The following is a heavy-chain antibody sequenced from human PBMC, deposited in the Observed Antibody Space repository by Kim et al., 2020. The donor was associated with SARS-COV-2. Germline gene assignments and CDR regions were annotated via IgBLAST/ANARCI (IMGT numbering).Heavy chain of an antibody. J-gene: IGHJ3*02. V-gene: IGHV3-23*01. D-gene: IGHD3-22*01. CDR1: GFNFSSYA. CDR3: AKDSYYYDSSGYRAAFDI. CDR2: ISGSGGST. Sequence: GGSLRLSCAASGFNFSSYAMSWVRQAPGKGLEWVSAISGSGGSTYYADSVKGRFTISRDNSKNTLYLQMNSLRAEDTAVYYCAKDSYYYDSSGYRAAFDIWGQGTMVTVSS.